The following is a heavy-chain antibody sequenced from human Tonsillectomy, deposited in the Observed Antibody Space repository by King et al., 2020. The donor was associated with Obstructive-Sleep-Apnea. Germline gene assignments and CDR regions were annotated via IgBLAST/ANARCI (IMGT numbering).Heavy chain of an antibody. J-gene: IGHJ4*02. CDR2: ISSSTSYI. CDR1: GFTFSSYS. CDR3: ARGFDSGGNRFDY. D-gene: IGHD4-23*01. Sequence: VQLVESGGGLVKPGGSLRLSCAASGFTFSSYSMNWVRQAPGKGLEWVSSISSSTSYIYYADSVKGRFTISRDNAKNSLYLQMNSLRAEDTAVYYCARGFDSGGNRFDYWGQGTLVTVS. V-gene: IGHV3-21*01.